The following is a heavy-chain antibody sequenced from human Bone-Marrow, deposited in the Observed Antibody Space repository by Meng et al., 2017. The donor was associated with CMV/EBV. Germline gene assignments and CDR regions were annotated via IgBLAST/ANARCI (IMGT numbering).Heavy chain of an antibody. D-gene: IGHD6-13*01. CDR3: ARSIAAAGTGEDY. CDR2: ISYDGSNK. V-gene: IGHV3-30-3*01. J-gene: IGHJ4*02. Sequence: LSLTCAASGFTFSSYAMHWVRQAPGKGLEWVAVISYDGSNKYYADSVKGRFTISRDNSKNTLYLQMNSLRAEDTAVYYCARSIAAAGTGEDYWGQGTLVTVSS. CDR1: GFTFSSYA.